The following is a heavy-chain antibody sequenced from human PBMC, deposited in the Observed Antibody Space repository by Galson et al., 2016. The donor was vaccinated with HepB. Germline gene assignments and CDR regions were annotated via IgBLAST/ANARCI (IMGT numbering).Heavy chain of an antibody. CDR3: VKASRAVRGRDFQH. J-gene: IGHJ1*01. V-gene: IGHV3-23*01. CDR2: ISGSGGDT. Sequence: SLRLSCAASGFSFSSYALSWVRHAPGKGLEWVSTISGSGGDTFYADSVKGRFTFSRDNSKNTLWLRMNSLRAEDTALYYCVKASRAVRGRDFQHWGQGTRVTVSS. CDR1: GFSFSSYA. D-gene: IGHD2-15*01.